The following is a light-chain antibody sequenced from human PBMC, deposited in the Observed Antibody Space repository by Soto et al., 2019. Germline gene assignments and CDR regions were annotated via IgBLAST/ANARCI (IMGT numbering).Light chain of an antibody. Sequence: DIQMTQSPSTLSAFVGDRVTITCRASQSISSWLAWYQQKPGKAPKFLIYKASNLESGVPSRFSGSGSGTEFTLTISSLQPDDFATYYCQQYSTYPTFGQGTKVEIK. CDR2: KAS. V-gene: IGKV1-5*03. CDR1: QSISSW. CDR3: QQYSTYPT. J-gene: IGKJ1*01.